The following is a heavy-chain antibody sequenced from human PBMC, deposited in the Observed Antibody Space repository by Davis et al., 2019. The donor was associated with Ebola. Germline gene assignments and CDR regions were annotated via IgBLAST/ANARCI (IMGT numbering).Heavy chain of an antibody. V-gene: IGHV1-69*13. CDR2: IIPIFGTA. CDR3: ARDTYCGGDCSNAFDI. J-gene: IGHJ3*02. CDR1: GGTFSSYA. Sequence: SVKVSCKASGGTFSSYAISWVRQAPGQGFEWMGGIIPIFGTANYAQKFQGRVTITADESTSTAYMELSSLRSEDTAVYYCARDTYCGGDCSNAFDIWGQGTMVTVSS. D-gene: IGHD2-21*01.